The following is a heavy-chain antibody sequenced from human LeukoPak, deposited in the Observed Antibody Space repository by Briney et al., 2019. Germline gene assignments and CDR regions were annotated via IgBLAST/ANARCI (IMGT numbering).Heavy chain of an antibody. V-gene: IGHV3-66*01. CDR2: IYGGGTT. CDR3: ARDIDY. CDR1: GFTVSSKY. Sequence: PGGSLRLSCAASGFTVSSKYMSWVRQAPGKGLECVSVIYGGGTTFYADSVKGRFTISRDNSENTLYLQMNSLRVEDTALYYCARDIDYWGQGTLVTVSS. J-gene: IGHJ4*02.